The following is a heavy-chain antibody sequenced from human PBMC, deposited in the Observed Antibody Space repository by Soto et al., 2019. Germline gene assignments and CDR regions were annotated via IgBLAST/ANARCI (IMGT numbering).Heavy chain of an antibody. CDR1: GFTFSTYN. D-gene: IGHD1-26*01. Sequence: PGESLRLSCAASGFTFSTYNMNWVRQAPGKGLEWLSFIRSSGSAKYYAESVKGRFTISRDDAKNSLYLQMNSLRDEDTAVYYCARDDIDGSYSNYWGQGT. CDR3: ARDDIDGSYSNY. J-gene: IGHJ1*01. V-gene: IGHV3-48*02. CDR2: IRSSGSAK.